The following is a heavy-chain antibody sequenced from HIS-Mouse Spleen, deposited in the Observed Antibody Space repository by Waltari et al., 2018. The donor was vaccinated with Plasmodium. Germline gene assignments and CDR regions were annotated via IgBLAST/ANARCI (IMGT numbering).Heavy chain of an antibody. CDR3: ARDSQGYYDSSGYLDY. D-gene: IGHD3-22*01. Sequence: QLQLQESGPGLVKPSETLSLTCTVSGGSISSSSYYWGWIRQPPGKGLEWIGSIYYSGRPYDNPSLQRRGTISVDTSKNQFSLKLSSVTAAETAVYYCARDSQGYYDSSGYLDYWGQGTLVTVSS. V-gene: IGHV4-39*07. CDR1: GGSISSSSYY. CDR2: IYYSGRP. J-gene: IGHJ4*02.